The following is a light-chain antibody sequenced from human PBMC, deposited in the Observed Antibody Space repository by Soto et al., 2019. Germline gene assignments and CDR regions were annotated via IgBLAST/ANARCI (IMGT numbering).Light chain of an antibody. CDR1: SNDIGYYNY. V-gene: IGLV2-14*01. Sequence: QSVLTQPSSLSVSPGQSITISCPGTSNDIGYYNYVSWYQQHPAKAPKLMIYEVRNRPSGISNRFSGSKSGNTASLTISGLQAEDEADYYCSSYTTTSSVLFGGGNK. J-gene: IGLJ3*02. CDR3: SSYTTTSSVL. CDR2: EVR.